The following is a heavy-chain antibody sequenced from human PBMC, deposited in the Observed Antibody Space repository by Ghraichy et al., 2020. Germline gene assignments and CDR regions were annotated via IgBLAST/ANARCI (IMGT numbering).Heavy chain of an antibody. CDR2: IYYSGST. CDR1: GASISSGGYY. CDR3: ARDGNYGRVGPFDN. J-gene: IGHJ4*02. V-gene: IGHV4-31*03. D-gene: IGHD1-7*01. Sequence: SQTLSLTCTVSGASISSGGYYWSWIRQHSGKGLEWIGYIYYSGSTYYNPSLKTRVTISVDTSKNQFSLKLSSVTAADTAVYYCARDGNYGRVGPFDNWGQGTLVTVSS.